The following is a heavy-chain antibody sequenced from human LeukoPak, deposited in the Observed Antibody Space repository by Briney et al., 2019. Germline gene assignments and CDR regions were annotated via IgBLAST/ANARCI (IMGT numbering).Heavy chain of an antibody. V-gene: IGHV4-4*02. CDR2: LYHDGNT. CDR1: GGPITSIPW. D-gene: IGHD1-14*01. Sequence: SETLSLLCAVSGGPITSIPWCSGVRQPPGRGVEWIGPLYHDGNTDYNPSLKSRVTISIDKSKNQLSLKLTSVTAADTAVYYCARDPHIDNYFGTNSGLRDFWGQGTLVTVSS. CDR3: ARDPHIDNYFGTNSGLRDF. J-gene: IGHJ4*02.